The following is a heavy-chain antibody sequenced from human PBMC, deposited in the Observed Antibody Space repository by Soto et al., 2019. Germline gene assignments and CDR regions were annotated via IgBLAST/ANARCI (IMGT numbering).Heavy chain of an antibody. CDR2: IQSGGTT. CDR3: ARDDVLCDGGRCYGIPLDV. CDR1: GFTVSSKY. V-gene: IGHV3-66*01. J-gene: IGHJ6*04. D-gene: IGHD2-15*01. Sequence: EVQLVESGGGLVQPGGSLRLSCAASGFTVSSKYMTWVRQAPGKGLEWVSLIQSGGTTYYADSVKGRFTISRDTSENTMYLQMDSLRVEDTAVYYCARDDVLCDGGRCYGIPLDVGGKGTTVTVSS.